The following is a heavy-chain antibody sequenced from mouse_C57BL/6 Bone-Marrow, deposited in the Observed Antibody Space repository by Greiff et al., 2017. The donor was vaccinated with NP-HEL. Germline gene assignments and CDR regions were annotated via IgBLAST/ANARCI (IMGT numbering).Heavy chain of an antibody. CDR2: ISSGGDYI. D-gene: IGHD2-2*01. J-gene: IGHJ1*03. V-gene: IGHV5-9-1*02. Sequence: VESGEGLVKPGGSLKLSCAASGFTFSSYAMSWVRQTPEKRLEWVAYISSGGDYIYYADTVKGRFTISRDNARNTLYLQMSSLKSEDTAMYYCTREYGYHWYFDVWGTGTTVTVSS. CDR1: GFTFSSYA. CDR3: TREYGYHWYFDV.